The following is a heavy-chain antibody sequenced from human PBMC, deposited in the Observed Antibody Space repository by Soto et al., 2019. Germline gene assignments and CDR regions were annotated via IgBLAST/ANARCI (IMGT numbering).Heavy chain of an antibody. D-gene: IGHD3-10*01. Sequence: PXVSLRLSCAACGFSFDDYAMHWVRQAPGKGLEWVSGISWNSGSIGYADSVKGRFTISRDNAKNSLYLQMNSLRAEDTALYYCAKDRYYGSGSYHGFDYWGQGTLVTV. V-gene: IGHV3-9*01. J-gene: IGHJ4*02. CDR3: AKDRYYGSGSYHGFDY. CDR1: GFSFDDYA. CDR2: ISWNSGSI.